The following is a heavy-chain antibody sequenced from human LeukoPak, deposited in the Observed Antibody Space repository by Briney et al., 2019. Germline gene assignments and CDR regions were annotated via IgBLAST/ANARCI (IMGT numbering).Heavy chain of an antibody. V-gene: IGHV4-34*01. J-gene: IGHJ4*02. CDR1: GGSFSGYY. CDR2: INHSGST. CDR3: ARVRAVEITIH. Sequence: SETLSLTCAVYGGSFSGYYWSSIRQPPGKGLEWIGEINHSGSTNYNPSLKSRVTISVDTSKNQFSLKLSSVTAADTAVYYCARVRAVEITIHWGQGTLVTVSS. D-gene: IGHD6-19*01.